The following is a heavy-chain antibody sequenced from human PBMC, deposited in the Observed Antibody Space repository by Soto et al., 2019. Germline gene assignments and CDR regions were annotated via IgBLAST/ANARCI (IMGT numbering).Heavy chain of an antibody. CDR2: INHSGST. J-gene: IGHJ4*02. V-gene: IGHV4-34*01. CDR1: GGSFSGYY. D-gene: IGHD3-10*01. CDR3: ARAGITMVRGRNVGYFDY. Sequence: QVQLQQWGAGLLKPSETLSLTCAVYGGSFSGYYWSGIRQPPGKGLEWIGEINHSGSTNYNPSLKSRVTISVDTSKNQFSLKLSSVTAADTAVYYCARAGITMVRGRNVGYFDYWGQGTLVTVSS.